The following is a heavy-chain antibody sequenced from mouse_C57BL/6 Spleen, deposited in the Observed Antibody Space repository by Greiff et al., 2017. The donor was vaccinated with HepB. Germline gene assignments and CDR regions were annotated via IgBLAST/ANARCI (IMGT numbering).Heavy chain of an antibody. CDR3: ARDYGSRAWFAY. J-gene: IGHJ3*01. V-gene: IGHV5-17*01. CDR2: ISSGSSTI. Sequence: EVKVVESGGGLVKPGGSLNLSCAASGFTFSDYGMHWVRQAPEKGLEWVAYISSGSSTIYYADTVKGRFTISRDNAKNTLFLQMTSLRSEDTAMYYCARDYGSRAWFAYWGQGTLVTVSA. CDR1: GFTFSDYG. D-gene: IGHD1-1*01.